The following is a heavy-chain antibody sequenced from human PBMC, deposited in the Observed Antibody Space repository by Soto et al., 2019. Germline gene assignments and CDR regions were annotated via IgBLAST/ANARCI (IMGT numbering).Heavy chain of an antibody. CDR1: GYTFTSYG. V-gene: IGHV1-18*01. D-gene: IGHD2-15*01. CDR2: ISAYNGNT. J-gene: IGHJ4*02. Sequence: ASVKVSCKASGYTFTSYGISWVRQAPGQGLEWMGWISAYNGNTNYAQKLQGRVTMTTDTSTSTAYMELRSLRSDDTAVYYCARVPYFSGGSCYLGSFDYWGQGTLVTVSS. CDR3: ARVPYFSGGSCYLGSFDY.